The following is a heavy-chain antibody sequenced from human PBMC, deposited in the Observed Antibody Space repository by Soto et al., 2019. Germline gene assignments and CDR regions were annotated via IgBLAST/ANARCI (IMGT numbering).Heavy chain of an antibody. V-gene: IGHV3-43*01. CDR1: GFIFEDYT. D-gene: IGHD5-12*01. CDR2: INWDGAST. J-gene: IGHJ4*02. Sequence: GGSMRLSCVASGFIFEDYTMHWVRRVQGKGLQWVSLINWDGASTYYADSVKGRFTISRDNSINSLYLHMDSLRTEDTALYYCAKGSGSESGSDYFDYWGQGTVVTVSS. CDR3: AKGSGSESGSDYFDY.